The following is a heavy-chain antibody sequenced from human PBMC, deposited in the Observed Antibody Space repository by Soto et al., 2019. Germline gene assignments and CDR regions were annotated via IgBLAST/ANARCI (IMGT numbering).Heavy chain of an antibody. J-gene: IGHJ6*02. CDR2: IIPIFGTA. Sequence: GASVKVSCKASGGTFSSYAISWVRQAPGQGLEWMGGIIPIFGTANYAHKFQGRVTITADKSTSTAYMELSSLRSEDTAVYYCARGCSSTSCPYYYYYGMDVWGQGTTVTVSS. V-gene: IGHV1-69*06. CDR3: ARGCSSTSCPYYYYYGMDV. D-gene: IGHD2-2*01. CDR1: GGTFSSYA.